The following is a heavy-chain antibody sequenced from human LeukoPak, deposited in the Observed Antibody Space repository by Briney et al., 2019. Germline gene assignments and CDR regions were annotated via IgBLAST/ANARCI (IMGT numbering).Heavy chain of an antibody. D-gene: IGHD6-19*01. CDR2: ISWNSGSI. V-gene: IGHV3-9*01. Sequence: PGGSLRLSCAASGFTFDDYAMHWVRQAPGKGLEWVSGISWNSGSIGYADSVEGRFTISRDNAKNSLYLQMNSLRAEDTALYYCAKRGQWLALDYWGQGTLVTVSS. CDR3: AKRGQWLALDY. J-gene: IGHJ4*02. CDR1: GFTFDDYA.